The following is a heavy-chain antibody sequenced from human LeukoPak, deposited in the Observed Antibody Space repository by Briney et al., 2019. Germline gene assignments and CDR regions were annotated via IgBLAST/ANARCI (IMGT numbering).Heavy chain of an antibody. CDR1: GRTFSSYA. Sequence: ASVKVSCKASGRTFSSYAISWVRQAPGQGLEWMGRIIPILGIANYAQKFQGRVTITADKSTSTAYMELSSLRSEDTAVYYCVLSVAGSLYYFDYWGQGTLVTVSS. D-gene: IGHD6-19*01. CDR3: VLSVAGSLYYFDY. V-gene: IGHV1-69*04. CDR2: IIPILGIA. J-gene: IGHJ4*02.